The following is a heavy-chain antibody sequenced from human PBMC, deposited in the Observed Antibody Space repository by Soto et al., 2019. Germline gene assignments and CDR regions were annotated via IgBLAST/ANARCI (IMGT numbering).Heavy chain of an antibody. CDR3: ARVERGTATTVVDAFDI. Sequence: QVQLQQWGAGLLKPSETLSLTCAAFGGSVNSGNYYWSWIRQPPGKGLEWIGEMSHSGGTHFNPSLNSRVTISVDTSKNQFSLKMSSVTAADTALYYCARVERGTATTVVDAFDIWGPGTMVTVSS. CDR2: MSHSGGT. J-gene: IGHJ3*02. V-gene: IGHV4-34*01. D-gene: IGHD1-1*01. CDR1: GGSVNSGNYY.